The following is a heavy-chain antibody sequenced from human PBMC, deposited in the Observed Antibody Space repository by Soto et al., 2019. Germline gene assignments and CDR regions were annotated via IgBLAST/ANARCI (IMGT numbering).Heavy chain of an antibody. J-gene: IGHJ6*02. Sequence: LRFSCAASGFTFSSYAMSWVRQAPGKGLEWVSAISGSGGSTYYADSVKGRFTISRDNSKNTLYLQMNSLRAEDTAVYYCARHIAARPGGMDVWGQGTTVTVSS. D-gene: IGHD6-6*01. V-gene: IGHV3-23*01. CDR2: ISGSGGST. CDR1: GFTFSSYA. CDR3: ARHIAARPGGMDV.